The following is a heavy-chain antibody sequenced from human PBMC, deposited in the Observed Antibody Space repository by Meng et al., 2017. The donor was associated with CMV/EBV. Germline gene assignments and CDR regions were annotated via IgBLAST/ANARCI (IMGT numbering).Heavy chain of an antibody. D-gene: IGHD1-26*01. CDR1: GFTFSSYW. CDR3: ARGAHSGSYYFLDFSSPDY. V-gene: IGHV3-74*01. J-gene: IGHJ4*02. Sequence: GGSLRLSCAASGFTFSSYWMHWVRQAPGKGLVWVSRINSDGSSTSYADSVKGRFTISRDNAKNTLYLQMNSLRAEDTAVYYCARGAHSGSYYFLDFSSPDYWGQGTLVTVSS. CDR2: INSDGSST.